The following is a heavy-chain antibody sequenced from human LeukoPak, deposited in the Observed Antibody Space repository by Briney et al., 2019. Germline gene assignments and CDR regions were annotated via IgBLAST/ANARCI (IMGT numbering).Heavy chain of an antibody. J-gene: IGHJ6*03. Sequence: SETLSLTCAVYGGSFSGYYWSWIRQPPGKGLEWIGEINHSGSTYYNPSLKSRVTISVDTSKNQFSLKLSSVTAADTAVYYCARDPWGHDFWSGYYKGYYYYYMDVWGKGTTVTVSS. D-gene: IGHD3-3*01. CDR2: INHSGST. CDR3: ARDPWGHDFWSGYYKGYYYYYMDV. V-gene: IGHV4-34*01. CDR1: GGSFSGYY.